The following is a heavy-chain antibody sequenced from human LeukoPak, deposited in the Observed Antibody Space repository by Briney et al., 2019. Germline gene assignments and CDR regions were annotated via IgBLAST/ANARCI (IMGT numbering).Heavy chain of an antibody. V-gene: IGHV4-38-2*02. CDR1: GYSISSGYY. D-gene: IGHD6-13*01. CDR2: ISHFGST. CDR3: ARIAAARRGIIDY. Sequence: PSETLSLTCTVSGYSISSGYYWGWIRQPPGKGLEWIGSISHFGSTYYNPSLKSRVTISVDTSKNQFSLKLSSVTAADTAVYYCARIAAARRGIIDYWGQGTLVTVSS. J-gene: IGHJ4*02.